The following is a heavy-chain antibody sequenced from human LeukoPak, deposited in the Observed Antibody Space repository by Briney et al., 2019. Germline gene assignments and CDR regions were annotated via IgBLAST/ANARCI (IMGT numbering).Heavy chain of an antibody. D-gene: IGHD2-21*02. J-gene: IGHJ6*03. Sequence: PGGSLRLSRAASGFTFDDYAMHWVRQAPGKGLEWVSLISGDGGSTYYADSVKGRFTISRDNSKNSLYLQMNSLRTEDTALYYCAKVDAYCGGDCPADYYYYYMDVWGKGTTVTVSS. CDR3: AKVDAYCGGDCPADYYYYYMDV. CDR1: GFTFDDYA. V-gene: IGHV3-43*02. CDR2: ISGDGGST.